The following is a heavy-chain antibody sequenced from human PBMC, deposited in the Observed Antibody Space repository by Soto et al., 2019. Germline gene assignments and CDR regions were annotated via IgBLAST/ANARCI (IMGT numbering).Heavy chain of an antibody. CDR1: GGSISSGGYY. CDR2: IYYSGST. J-gene: IGHJ4*02. V-gene: IGHV4-31*03. Sequence: KTSETLSLTCTVSGGSISSGGYYWSWIRQHPGKGLEWIGYIYYSGSTYYNPSLKSRVTISVDTSKNQFSLKLSSVTAADTAVYYCARAGSSWLNFDYWGQGTLVTVSS. CDR3: ARAGSSWLNFDY. D-gene: IGHD6-13*01.